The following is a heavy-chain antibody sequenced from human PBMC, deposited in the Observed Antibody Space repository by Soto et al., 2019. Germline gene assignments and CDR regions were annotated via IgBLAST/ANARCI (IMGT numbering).Heavy chain of an antibody. J-gene: IGHJ6*02. V-gene: IGHV4-30-4*01. CDR3: AREWNDSSGYYPYGMDV. D-gene: IGHD3-22*01. CDR1: GGSISSGDYY. Sequence: PSETLSLTCTVSGGSISSGDYYWCWIRQPPGKGLEWIGYIYYSGSTYYNPSLKSRVTISVGTSKNQFSLKLSSVTAADTAVYYCAREWNDSSGYYPYGMDVWGQGTTVTVSS. CDR2: IYYSGST.